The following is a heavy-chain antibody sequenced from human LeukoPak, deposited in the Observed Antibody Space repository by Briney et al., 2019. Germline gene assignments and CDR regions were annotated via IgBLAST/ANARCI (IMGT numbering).Heavy chain of an antibody. V-gene: IGHV3-20*04. J-gene: IGHJ4*02. CDR1: GFTFDDYG. D-gene: IGHD3-22*01. Sequence: GGSLRLSCAGSGFTFDDYGMSWVRQAPGKGLEWVSGINWNGGSTGYADSVKGRFTISRDNAKNSLYLQMNSLRAEDTALYYCARDWNYYDSSGGDYWGQGTLVTVSS. CDR2: INWNGGST. CDR3: ARDWNYYDSSGGDY.